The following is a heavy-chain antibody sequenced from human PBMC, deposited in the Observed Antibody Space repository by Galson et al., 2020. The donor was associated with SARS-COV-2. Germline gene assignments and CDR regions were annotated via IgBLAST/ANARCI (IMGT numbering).Heavy chain of an antibody. Sequence: ASPKSTSAATASICSSDDMHWVRQATGKGLERVSAIGTAGDTYYPGFVKGRFTISRENAKNSLYLQMNSLRAGDRAVYYCARGDVITMVRGVIYYYCYGMDVWGLGSTVTVSS. CDR3: ARGDVITMVRGVIYYYCYGMDV. CDR1: ASICSSDD. V-gene: IGHV3-13*01. J-gene: IGHJ6*01. D-gene: IGHD3-10*01. CDR2: IGTAGDT.